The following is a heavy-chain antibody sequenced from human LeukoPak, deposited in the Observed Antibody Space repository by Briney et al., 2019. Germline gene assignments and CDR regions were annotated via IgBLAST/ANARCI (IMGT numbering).Heavy chain of an antibody. CDR2: INHSGST. CDR3: ARAGYCGSTSCFDPDREYFDY. CDR1: GGSFSDYY. J-gene: IGHJ4*02. Sequence: SETLSLTCAVYGGSFSDYYWSWIRQPPGKGLEWIGEINHSGSTNYNPPLKGRVTMSVDTSKNQFSLKLSSVTAAGTAVYYCARAGYCGSTSCFDPDREYFDYWGQGTLVTASS. V-gene: IGHV4-34*01. D-gene: IGHD2-2*01.